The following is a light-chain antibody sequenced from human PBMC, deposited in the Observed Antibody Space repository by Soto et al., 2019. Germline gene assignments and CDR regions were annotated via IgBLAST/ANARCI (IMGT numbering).Light chain of an antibody. CDR2: EVS. J-gene: IGLJ2*01. CDR3: SSYTSSSLVV. Sequence: QSALTQPASVSGSPGQSITISCTGSSSDVGGYNHVSWYQQHPGKAPKLMIYEVSNRPSGVSNRFSGSKSGNTASLTISGLQAEDEADYYCSSYTSSSLVVFGGGTQLTVL. CDR1: SSDVGGYNH. V-gene: IGLV2-14*01.